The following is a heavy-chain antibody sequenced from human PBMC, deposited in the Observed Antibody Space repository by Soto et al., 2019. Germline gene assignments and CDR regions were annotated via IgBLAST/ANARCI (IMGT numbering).Heavy chain of an antibody. CDR3: ATDPRGPDY. CDR2: ISASGDST. V-gene: IGHV3-23*01. CDR1: GVGFSNYG. J-gene: IGHJ4*02. Sequence: VHLLESGGGLVQPGGSLKLSCATSGVGFSNYGMSWVRQAPGKGLEWVSGISASGDSTYYADPVKGRLTISGDNSKRTLYLQMNSLRAEDTAIYYCATDPRGPDYWGQGTQVTVS.